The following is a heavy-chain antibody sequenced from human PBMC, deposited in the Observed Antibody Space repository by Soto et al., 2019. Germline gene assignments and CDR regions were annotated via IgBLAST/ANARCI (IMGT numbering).Heavy chain of an antibody. CDR2: IDPSSGTA. CDR1: GYTFTSQF. J-gene: IGHJ4*02. V-gene: IGHV1-46*01. Sequence: ASVKVSCKTSGYTFTSQFMHWVRQAPGQGLEWMGIIDPSSGTANYAQKFQDRITMTRDTSTTTIYMELGSLRSEDTAVYYCARQEGGRLRHYLAYWGLGTLVTAPQ. D-gene: IGHD5-18*01. CDR3: ARQEGGRLRHYLAY.